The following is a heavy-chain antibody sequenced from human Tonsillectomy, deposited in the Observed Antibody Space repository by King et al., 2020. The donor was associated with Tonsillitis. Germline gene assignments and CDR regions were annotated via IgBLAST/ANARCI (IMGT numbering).Heavy chain of an antibody. CDR3: ARGVRGWLPSN. V-gene: IGHV4-59*01. CDR2: AYYSGST. J-gene: IGHJ4*02. D-gene: IGHD5-12*01. Sequence: VQLQESGPGLVKPSETLSLTCSVSGGSISSYYWSWIRQPPGKGLEWIGYAYYSGSTNYNPSLKSRVTISVDTSKNQFSLKLSSVTAADTAVYYCARGVRGWLPSNWGQGTLVTVSS. CDR1: GGSISSYY.